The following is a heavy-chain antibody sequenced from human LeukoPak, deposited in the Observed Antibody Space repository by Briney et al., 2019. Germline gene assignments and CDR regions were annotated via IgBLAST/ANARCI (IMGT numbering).Heavy chain of an antibody. V-gene: IGHV4-31*02. CDR3: ARENGEGGNWFDP. J-gene: IGHJ5*02. Sequence: NWVRQAPRKGLEWIGYIYYSGSTYYNPSLKSRVTISVDTSKNQFSLKLSSVTAADTAVYYCARENGEGGNWFDPWGQGTLVTVSS. D-gene: IGHD4-17*01. CDR2: IYYSGST.